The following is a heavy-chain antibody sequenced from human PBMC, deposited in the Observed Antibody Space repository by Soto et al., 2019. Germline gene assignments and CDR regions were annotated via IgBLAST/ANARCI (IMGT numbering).Heavy chain of an antibody. CDR3: ARRAWDSYSAIDI. CDR1: GFKYTDFA. J-gene: IGHJ6*02. CDR2: ISYAGSDK. V-gene: IGHV3-30*09. Sequence: VQLVESGGGEVQPGRSLRLSCAASGFKYTDFALHWVRQAPGKGLEWVAIISYAGSDKYYADSVKGRFVISRYNPKSTLYQEMNSLRPEDTGVYFCARRAWDSYSAIDIWGPGATVTVFS. D-gene: IGHD3-22*01.